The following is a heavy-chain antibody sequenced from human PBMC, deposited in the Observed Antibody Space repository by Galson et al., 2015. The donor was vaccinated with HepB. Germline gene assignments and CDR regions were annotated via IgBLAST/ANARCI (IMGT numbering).Heavy chain of an antibody. CDR3: ARDLYRESSSGWSPTTYYYYYGMDV. Sequence: SLRLSCAASEFTFSNYGTHWVRQAPGKGLEWVAVIWYDGSNKYYADSVKGRFTISRDNSKNTLYLQMNSLRAEDTAVYYCARDLYRESSSGWSPTTYYYYYGMDVWGQGTTVTVSS. J-gene: IGHJ6*02. V-gene: IGHV3-33*08. D-gene: IGHD6-19*01. CDR2: IWYDGSNK. CDR1: EFTFSNYG.